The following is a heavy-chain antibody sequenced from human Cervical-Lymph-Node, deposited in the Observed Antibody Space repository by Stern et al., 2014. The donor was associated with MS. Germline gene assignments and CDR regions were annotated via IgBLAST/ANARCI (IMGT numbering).Heavy chain of an antibody. J-gene: IGHJ4*02. V-gene: IGHV4-59*08. CDR2: ISSSGGT. D-gene: IGHD6-6*01. CDR3: ARGYTTSSGRPDY. CDR1: GGSTSSYY. Sequence: QVQLGQSGPGLVKPSETLSLTCTVSGGSTSSYYWSWIRQPPGKGLEWIGYISSSGGTKYKPSLKSRVTISVDPPKTQFARNRSSVTAADAAVYYCARGYTTSSGRPDYWGQGTLVTVST.